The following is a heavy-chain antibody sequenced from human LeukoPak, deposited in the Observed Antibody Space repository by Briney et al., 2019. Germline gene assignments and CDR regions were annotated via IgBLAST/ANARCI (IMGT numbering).Heavy chain of an antibody. CDR2: IIPIFGTA. D-gene: IGHD1-14*01. CDR3: ARDWYHYYYGMDV. J-gene: IGHJ6*02. V-gene: IGHV1-69*13. Sequence: SVKVSCKASGGTFSSYAISWVRQAPGQGLEWMGGIIPIFGTANYAQKFQGRVTITADESTSTAYMELSSLRSEDAAVYYCARDWYHYYYGMDVWGQGTTVTVSS. CDR1: GGTFSSYA.